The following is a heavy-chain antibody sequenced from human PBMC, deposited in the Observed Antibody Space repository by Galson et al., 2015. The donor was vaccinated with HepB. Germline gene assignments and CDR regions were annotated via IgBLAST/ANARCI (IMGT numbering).Heavy chain of an antibody. D-gene: IGHD3-3*01. CDR1: GFTFSDYY. Sequence: SLRLSCAASGFTFSDYYMSWIRQAPGKGLEWVSYVSSSGSTIYYADSVKGRFTISRDNAKNSLYLQMNSLRAEDTAVYYCARDAYYDLIQTFDYWGHGTLVTAAS. CDR2: VSSSGSTI. V-gene: IGHV3-11*01. CDR3: ARDAYYDLIQTFDY. J-gene: IGHJ4*01.